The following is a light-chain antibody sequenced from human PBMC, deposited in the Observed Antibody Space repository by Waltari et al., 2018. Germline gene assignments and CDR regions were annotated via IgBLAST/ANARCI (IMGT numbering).Light chain of an antibody. V-gene: IGLV1-40*01. Sequence: QSVLAQPASVSGAPGQRVTISCTGSSPNIGAGHHVHWYQEFPGTAPKLLIYGDSNRPSGVPDRFSGSKSGTSASLAITGLQAEDEANYYCQSFDTSLGAIFGGGTKVTVL. CDR3: QSFDTSLGAI. CDR2: GDS. J-gene: IGLJ2*01. CDR1: SPNIGAGHH.